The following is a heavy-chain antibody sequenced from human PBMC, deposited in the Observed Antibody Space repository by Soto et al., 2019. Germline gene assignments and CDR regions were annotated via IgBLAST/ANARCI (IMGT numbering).Heavy chain of an antibody. CDR2: FYYSGST. Sequence: QLQLQESGPGLVKPSETLSLTCTVSGGSISSSSCYWGWIRQPPGKGLEWIGSFYYSGSTYYNPSLKSRVTISVDTSKNQFSLKVSSVTAADTAVYYCARHDGRLAYTMIRGALPHFDYWGQGTLVTVSS. D-gene: IGHD3-10*01. CDR3: ARHDGRLAYTMIRGALPHFDY. V-gene: IGHV4-39*01. J-gene: IGHJ4*02. CDR1: GGSISSSSCY.